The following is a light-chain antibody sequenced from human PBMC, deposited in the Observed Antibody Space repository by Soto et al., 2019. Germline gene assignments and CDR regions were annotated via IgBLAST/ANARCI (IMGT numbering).Light chain of an antibody. V-gene: IGKV1-39*01. CDR3: QQSYRTPYT. J-gene: IGKJ2*01. Sequence: DIQMTQSPSSLSASVGDRVTITCRASQTIRNSLNWYQQKPGKPPKLLIYATSNFHSGVPSRFSGSVSGTDFTLTISSLQPEDFASYYCQQSYRTPYTFGQGTQLEIK. CDR2: ATS. CDR1: QTIRNS.